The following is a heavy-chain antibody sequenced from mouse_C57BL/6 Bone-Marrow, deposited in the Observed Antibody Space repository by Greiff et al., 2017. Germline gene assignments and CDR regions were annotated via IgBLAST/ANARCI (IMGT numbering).Heavy chain of an antibody. CDR3: ARLGYRDARDY. CDR1: GFTFSDYG. Sequence: EVKLVESGGGLVQPGGSLKLSCAASGFTFSDYGMAWVRQAPRKGPEWVAFFSNLAYSIYYADTVTGRFTISRENAKNTLYLEMSSLRSEDTAMYYCARLGYRDARDYWGQGTSVTVSS. V-gene: IGHV5-15*01. CDR2: FSNLAYSI. D-gene: IGHD2-14*01. J-gene: IGHJ4*01.